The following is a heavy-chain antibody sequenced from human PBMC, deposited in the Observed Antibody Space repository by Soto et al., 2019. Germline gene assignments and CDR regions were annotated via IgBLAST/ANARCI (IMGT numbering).Heavy chain of an antibody. D-gene: IGHD7-27*01. V-gene: IGHV3-30-3*01. CDR2: ISYDGSNK. Sequence: PGGSLRLSCAASGFTFSSYAMHWVRQAPGKGLEWVAVISYDGSNKYYADSVKGRFTISRDNSKNTLYLQMNSLRAEDTAVYYCARGPLRRQTVLWGTDYCGQGTLVTVSP. CDR1: GFTFSSYA. J-gene: IGHJ4*02. CDR3: ARGPLRRQTVLWGTDY.